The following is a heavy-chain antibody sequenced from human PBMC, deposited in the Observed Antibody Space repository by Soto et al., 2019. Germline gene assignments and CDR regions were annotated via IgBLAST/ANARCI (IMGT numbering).Heavy chain of an antibody. Sequence: QVQLVQSGAEVKKPGSSVKVSCKVSGGTFSNYAIDWVRLAPGHGLEWMGGIVPIFGTTYYTQKFQGRATIIADDSTTTAYLEMSRLRSEDTAIYYCARGEAVAGLYNYHGLDVWGQGPAVTVSS. J-gene: IGHJ6*02. CDR2: IVPIFGTT. D-gene: IGHD6-19*01. V-gene: IGHV1-69*12. CDR3: ARGEAVAGLYNYHGLDV. CDR1: GGTFSNYA.